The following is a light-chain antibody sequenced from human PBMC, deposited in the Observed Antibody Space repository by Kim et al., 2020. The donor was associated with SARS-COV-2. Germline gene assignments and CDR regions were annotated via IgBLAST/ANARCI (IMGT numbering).Light chain of an antibody. CDR1: SGSIATSY. CDR3: QSYDSTTVV. V-gene: IGLV6-57*03. CDR2: ENN. J-gene: IGLJ2*01. Sequence: NFMLTQPHSVSESPGRTVTISCTRSSGSIATSYVQWYQQRPASAPTTAIYENNQRPSGVPDRFSGSIDSSSNSASLTISGLKTEDEADYYCQSYDSTTVVFGGGTQLTVL.